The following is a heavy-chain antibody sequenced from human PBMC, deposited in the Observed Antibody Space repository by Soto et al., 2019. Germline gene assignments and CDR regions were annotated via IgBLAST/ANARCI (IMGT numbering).Heavy chain of an antibody. D-gene: IGHD3-16*02. CDR3: ASRVYVWGSYRSRVFDY. V-gene: IGHV4-34*01. J-gene: IGHJ4*02. CDR1: GGSFSGYY. Sequence: QVQLQQWGAGLLKPSETLSLTCAVYGGSFSGYYWSWIRQPPGKGLEWIGEINHSGSTNYNPSLKSRVTISVDTSKNQFYLKLSSVAAADTAVYYCASRVYVWGSYRSRVFDYWGQGTLVTVSS. CDR2: INHSGST.